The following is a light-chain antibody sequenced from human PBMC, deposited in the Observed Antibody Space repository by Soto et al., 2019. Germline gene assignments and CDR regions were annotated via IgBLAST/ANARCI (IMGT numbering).Light chain of an antibody. Sequence: EIGLTQSPGTLSLSPGERATLSCRPSQSVSSSYLAWYQQKPGQAPRLLIYDASNRATGIPARFSGSGSGTDFTLSISSLEPEDFAVYYCQQRSTWPLTFGGGTKVDI. CDR3: QQRSTWPLT. CDR2: DAS. CDR1: QSVSSSY. V-gene: IGKV3D-20*02. J-gene: IGKJ4*01.